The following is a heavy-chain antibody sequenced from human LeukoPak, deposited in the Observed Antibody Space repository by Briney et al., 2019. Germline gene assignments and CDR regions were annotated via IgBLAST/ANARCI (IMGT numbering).Heavy chain of an antibody. CDR1: GGSISSYY. J-gene: IGHJ4*02. CDR3: ASIAAADYFDY. D-gene: IGHD6-13*01. V-gene: IGHV4-59*08. Sequence: SETLSLTCTVSGGSISSYYWTWIRQPPGKGLEWIGYIYYSGSTVYNPSLKSRVTISVATSKNQFSLKLTSVTAADTAVYYCASIAAADYFDYWGQGTLVTVSS. CDR2: IYYSGST.